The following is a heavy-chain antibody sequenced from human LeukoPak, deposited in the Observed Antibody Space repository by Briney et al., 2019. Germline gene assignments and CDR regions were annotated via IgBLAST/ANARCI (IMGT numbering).Heavy chain of an antibody. CDR3: ARVFDS. V-gene: IGHV4-39*07. CDR1: GGSVYTSDYY. CDR2: IFYTGKT. Sequence: SETLSLTCTVSGGSVYTSDYYWGWVRQPPGKGPEWIGHIFYTGKTNYNPSLKSRVSISIDTSKNQFSLKLTSVTAADTAVYYCARVFDSWGQGTLVTVSS. J-gene: IGHJ4*02.